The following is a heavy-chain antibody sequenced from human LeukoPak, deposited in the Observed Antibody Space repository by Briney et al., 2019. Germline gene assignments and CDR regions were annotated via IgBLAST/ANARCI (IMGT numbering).Heavy chain of an antibody. CDR3: ARWDLTVTTTDEY. D-gene: IGHD4-17*01. V-gene: IGHV4-34*01. CDR2: INHSGST. CDR1: GGSFSGYY. J-gene: IGHJ4*02. Sequence: PSETLSLTCAVYGGSFSGYYWSWLRQPPGKGLEWIGEINHSGSTNYNPSLKSRVTISVDTSKNQFSLKLSSVTAADTAVYYCARWDLTVTTTDEYWGQGTLVTVSS.